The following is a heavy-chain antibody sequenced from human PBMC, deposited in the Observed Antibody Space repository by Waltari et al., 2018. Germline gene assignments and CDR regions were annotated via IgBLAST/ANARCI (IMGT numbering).Heavy chain of an antibody. CDR2: IYSSGSP. V-gene: IGHV4-59*01. J-gene: IGHJ5*02. D-gene: IGHD3-16*01. Sequence: QVQLQESGPGLVKPSETLSLTCPVPGCSLSSFYWRWIRQPPGKGLELIGYIYSSGSPNYNPALKSRVTISVDTSKNQFSLKLNSVTAADTAVYYCARVLRSAWGVWFDPWGPGTLVIVSS. CDR1: GCSLSSFY. CDR3: ARVLRSAWGVWFDP.